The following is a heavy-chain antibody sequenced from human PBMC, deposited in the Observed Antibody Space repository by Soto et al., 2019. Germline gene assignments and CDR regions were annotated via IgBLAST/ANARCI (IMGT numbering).Heavy chain of an antibody. J-gene: IGHJ3*01. D-gene: IGHD2-15*01. CDR3: ARARWYDAFDV. V-gene: IGHV4-38-2*01. CDR2: IFHGGNT. CDR1: GFFISSGNY. Sequence: TSETLSLTCAVSGFFISSGNYWGWIRKPPGKGLEWIGSIFHGGNTYYNPSLKSRVTISVDMSKNQFSLKLNSVTAADTAVYYCARARWYDAFDVWGQGTVVTVSS.